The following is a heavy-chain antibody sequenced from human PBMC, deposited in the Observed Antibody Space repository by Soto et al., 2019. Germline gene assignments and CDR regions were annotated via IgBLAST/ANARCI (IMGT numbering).Heavy chain of an antibody. CDR1: GFTFNTYS. V-gene: IGHV3-33*01. CDR2: IWYDGTQK. J-gene: IGHJ4*02. CDR3: ARAGGTTVTGLWHFDS. D-gene: IGHD4-17*01. Sequence: PGGSLRLSCEASGFTFNTYSMHWVRQPPGKGLEWLAAIWYDGTQKYYADFVKGRFIISRDNSKKTLYLEMNSLRAEDTAVYYCARAGGTTVTGLWHFDSWGQGTLVTVS.